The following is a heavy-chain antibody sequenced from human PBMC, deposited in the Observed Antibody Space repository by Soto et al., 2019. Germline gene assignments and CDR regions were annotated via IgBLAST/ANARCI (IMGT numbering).Heavy chain of an antibody. CDR2: ISDGGST. V-gene: IGHV4-59*12. CDR3: ARGHLVRIVVVVAATRWFDP. CDR1: GGSIYTYY. Sequence: SETLSLTCNVSGGSIYTYYWNWIRQSPGKGLEWIGYISDGGSTNYNPSLKSRVTISVDTSKNQFSLKLSSVTAADTAVYYCARGHLVRIVVVVAATRWFDPWGQGTLVTVSS. J-gene: IGHJ5*02. D-gene: IGHD2-15*01.